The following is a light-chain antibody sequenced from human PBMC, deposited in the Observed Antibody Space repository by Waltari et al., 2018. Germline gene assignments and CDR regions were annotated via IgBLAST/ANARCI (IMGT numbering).Light chain of an antibody. CDR3: GVWDDSLNGVV. Sequence: QSVLTQTPAASGTPGQRFTISCPGSSVNIGSHTVNWYQQLPGTDPKLIMFGNTHRPSGVPGRFSGSNSGTSASLAISGLQSEDEADYYCGVWDDSLNGVVFGGGTKLTVL. CDR1: SVNIGSHT. V-gene: IGLV1-44*01. CDR2: GNT. J-gene: IGLJ2*01.